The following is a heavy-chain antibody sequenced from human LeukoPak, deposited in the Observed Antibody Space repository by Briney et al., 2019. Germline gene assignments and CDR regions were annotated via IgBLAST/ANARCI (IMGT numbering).Heavy chain of an antibody. Sequence: SGPALVKPTQTLTLTCTFSGFSLSTSGMRVSWIRQPPGKALEWLARIAWDDDKFYSTSLKTRLTISKDTSKNQVVLTMTNMDPVDTATYYCARISLGSDTSPSSGWPYYFDYWGQGTLVTVSS. CDR2: IAWDDDK. V-gene: IGHV2-70*04. CDR3: ARISLGSDTSPSSGWPYYFDY. CDR1: GFSLSTSGMR. J-gene: IGHJ4*02. D-gene: IGHD6-19*01.